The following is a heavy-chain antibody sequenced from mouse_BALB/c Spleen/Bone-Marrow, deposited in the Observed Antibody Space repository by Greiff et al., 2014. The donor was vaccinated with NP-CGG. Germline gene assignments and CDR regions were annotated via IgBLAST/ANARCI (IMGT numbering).Heavy chain of an antibody. CDR3: ARDVYRYTWFAY. CDR2: IDPANGNT. Sequence: VQLKQSGAELVKPGASVKLSCTASGFNIKDTYMHWVKQRPEQGLEWIGRIDPANGNTKYGPKFQGKATITTGTSSNTAYLQLKGLTSEDTAVYYCARDVYRYTWFAYWGQGTLVTVSA. D-gene: IGHD2-14*01. J-gene: IGHJ3*01. V-gene: IGHV14-3*02. CDR1: GFNIKDTY.